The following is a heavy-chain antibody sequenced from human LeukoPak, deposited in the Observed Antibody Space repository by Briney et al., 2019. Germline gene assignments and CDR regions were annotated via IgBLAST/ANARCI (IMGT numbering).Heavy chain of an antibody. Sequence: SVEVSCKASGGTFSSYAISWVRQAPGQGLEWMGGIIPIFGTANYAQKFQGRVTITADKSTSTAYMELSSLRSEDTAVYYCARPLPGGGFGELNDWGQGTLVTVSS. V-gene: IGHV1-69*06. D-gene: IGHD3-10*01. J-gene: IGHJ4*02. CDR2: IIPIFGTA. CDR3: ARPLPGGGFGELND. CDR1: GGTFSSYA.